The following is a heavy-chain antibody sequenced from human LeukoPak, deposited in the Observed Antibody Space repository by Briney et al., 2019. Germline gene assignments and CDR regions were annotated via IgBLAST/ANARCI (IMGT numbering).Heavy chain of an antibody. Sequence: ASVKVSCKASGYTFTGYYMHWVRQAPGQGLEWMGWINPNSGGTNYAQKFQGRVTMTRDTSIGTAYMELSRLRSDDTAVYYCARVRCSGGSCYSGASGMDVWGQGTTVTVSS. V-gene: IGHV1-2*02. CDR1: GYTFTGYY. CDR2: INPNSGGT. D-gene: IGHD2-15*01. J-gene: IGHJ6*02. CDR3: ARVRCSGGSCYSGASGMDV.